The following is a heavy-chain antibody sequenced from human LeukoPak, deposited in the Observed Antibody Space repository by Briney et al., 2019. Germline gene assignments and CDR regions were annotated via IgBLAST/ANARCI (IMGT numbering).Heavy chain of an antibody. J-gene: IGHJ6*02. Sequence: GAPVKVSCKASGYTFTSYGISWVRQAPGQGLEWMGWINPNSGGTNYAQKFQGRVTMTRDTSISTAYMELSRLRSDDTAVYYCAREQWLGQVSYYYYGMDVWGQGTTVTVSS. CDR1: GYTFTSYG. V-gene: IGHV1-2*02. CDR2: INPNSGGT. D-gene: IGHD6-19*01. CDR3: AREQWLGQVSYYYYGMDV.